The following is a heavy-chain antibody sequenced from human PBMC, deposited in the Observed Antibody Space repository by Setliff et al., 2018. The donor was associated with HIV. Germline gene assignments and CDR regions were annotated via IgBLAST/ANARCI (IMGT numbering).Heavy chain of an antibody. CDR2: ISAYNGNT. D-gene: IGHD3-22*01. Sequence: AASVKVSCKASGYTFTSYDISWVRQAPGQGLEWMGWISAYNGNTNYAQKLQGRVTMTTDTSTSTAYMELRSLRSEDTAIYFCARSFPYYYESSGLYAMDVWGQGTTVTVSS. CDR1: GYTFTSYD. CDR3: ARSFPYYYESSGLYAMDV. V-gene: IGHV1-18*01. J-gene: IGHJ6*02.